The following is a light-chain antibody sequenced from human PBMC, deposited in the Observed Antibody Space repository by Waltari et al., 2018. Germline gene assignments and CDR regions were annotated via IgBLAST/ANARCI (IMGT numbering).Light chain of an antibody. CDR3: QVWDSSSDHPV. CDR2: NDS. Sequence: SYVLTQSPSVSVAQGKTARITCGGNNIGSKSVHWYQQKPGQAPVLVIYNDSDRPSGIPERFSGSNSGNTATLTISRVEAGDEAGYYCQVWDSSSDHPVFGSGTKVTVL. CDR1: NIGSKS. J-gene: IGLJ6*01. V-gene: IGLV3-21*04.